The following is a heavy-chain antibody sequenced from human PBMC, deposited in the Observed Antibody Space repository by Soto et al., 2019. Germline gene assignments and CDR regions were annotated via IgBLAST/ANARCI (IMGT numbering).Heavy chain of an antibody. Sequence: QEQLVQSAAEVKKPGASVKVSCMTSGYTFNDYEINWVRQATRQGLEWIGWMNPNSGETGYAQRFQGSVTMTTSSSLSTAYLELSSLTSDDTAVYYCARIAIPARPRWYNWFDPWGQGTLVTVSS. CDR2: MNPNSGET. V-gene: IGHV1-8*02. CDR1: GYTFNDYE. D-gene: IGHD2-21*01. J-gene: IGHJ5*02. CDR3: ARIAIPARPRWYNWFDP.